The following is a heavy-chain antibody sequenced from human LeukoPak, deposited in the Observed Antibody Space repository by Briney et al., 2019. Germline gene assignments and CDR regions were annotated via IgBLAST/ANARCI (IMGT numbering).Heavy chain of an antibody. J-gene: IGHJ6*03. V-gene: IGHV1-69*06. CDR2: IIPFFGRA. CDR3: ARAIRGSKIASRYYFYYMDI. Sequence: ASVKVSCKASGGTFSSYGISWVRQAPGQGLEWMGGIIPFFGRADYAQKFQGRVTITADKSTNTAYMELSSLRSEDTAVYYCARAIRGSKIASRYYFYYMDIWGKGTTVTVSS. D-gene: IGHD3-10*01. CDR1: GGTFSSYG.